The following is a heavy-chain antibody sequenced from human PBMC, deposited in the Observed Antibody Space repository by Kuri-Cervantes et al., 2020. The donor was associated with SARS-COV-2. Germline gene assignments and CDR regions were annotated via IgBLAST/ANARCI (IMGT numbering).Heavy chain of an antibody. CDR3: TRDRLDFWNGFDGDYFDP. J-gene: IGHJ4*02. CDR2: IKQDGSEK. V-gene: IGHV3-7*03. CDR1: GFSVSDYW. Sequence: GGSLRLSCAASGFSVSDYWMSWVRQAPGKGLEWVANIKQDGSEKYYVDSVKGRFTISRDNAENSLYLQMNSLRAEDTAVYYCTRDRLDFWNGFDGDYFDPWGQGTLVTVSS. D-gene: IGHD3-3*01.